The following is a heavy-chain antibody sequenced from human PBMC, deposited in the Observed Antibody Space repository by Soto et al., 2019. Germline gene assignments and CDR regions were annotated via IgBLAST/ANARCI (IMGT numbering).Heavy chain of an antibody. D-gene: IGHD3-10*01. CDR2: INHSGST. CDR3: ARGRPPMVRGVRLDY. Sequence: QVQLQQWGAGLLKPSETLSLTCAVYGGSFSGYYWSWIRQPPGKGLEWIGEINHSGSTNYNPSLKSRVTISVDTSKNQFSLKLSSVTAADTAVYYCARGRPPMVRGVRLDYWGQGTLVTVSS. J-gene: IGHJ4*02. V-gene: IGHV4-34*01. CDR1: GGSFSGYY.